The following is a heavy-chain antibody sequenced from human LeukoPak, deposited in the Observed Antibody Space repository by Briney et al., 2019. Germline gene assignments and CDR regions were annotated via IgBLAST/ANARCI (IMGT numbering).Heavy chain of an antibody. J-gene: IGHJ3*01. D-gene: IGHD3-10*01. CDR2: ISYDGSNK. V-gene: IGHV3-30-3*01. Sequence: GGSLRLSCAASGFTFSSYVMHWVRQAPGKGLEWVAVISYDGSNKYYADSVKGRFTISRDNSKNTLYLQMKSLRDVDTAVYYCALYYGVGGSAFDLWGQGTMVTVSS. CDR3: ALYYGVGGSAFDL. CDR1: GFTFSSYV.